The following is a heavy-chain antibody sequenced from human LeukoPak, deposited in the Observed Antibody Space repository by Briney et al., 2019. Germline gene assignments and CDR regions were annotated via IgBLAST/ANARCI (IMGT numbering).Heavy chain of an antibody. J-gene: IGHJ4*02. D-gene: IGHD4-17*01. Sequence: GGSLRLSCAASGFTFSAYGMHWVRQAPGKGLEWVAFIRYDGSNKYYADSVKGRFTISRDNSKNTLYLQMNSLRAEDTAVYYCAKGPYDYGDYYYWGQGTLVTVSS. CDR3: AKGPYDYGDYYY. CDR1: GFTFSAYG. V-gene: IGHV3-30*02. CDR2: IRYDGSNK.